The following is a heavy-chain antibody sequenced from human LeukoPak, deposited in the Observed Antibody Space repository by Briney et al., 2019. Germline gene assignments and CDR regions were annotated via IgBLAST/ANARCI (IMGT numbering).Heavy chain of an antibody. CDR2: ISAYNGNT. CDR3: ARDGGIAAALYYYYYYGMDV. V-gene: IGHV1-18*01. Sequence: GASVKVSCKASGYTFTSYGISWVRQAPGQGLEWMGWISAYNGNTNYAQKLQGRVTMTTGTSTSTAYMELRSLRSDDTAVYYCARDGGIAAALYYYYYYGMDVWGQGTTVTVSS. J-gene: IGHJ6*02. CDR1: GYTFTSYG. D-gene: IGHD6-13*01.